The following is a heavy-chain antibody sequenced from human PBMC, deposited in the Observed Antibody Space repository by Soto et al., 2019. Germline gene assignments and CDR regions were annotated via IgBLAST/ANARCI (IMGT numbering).Heavy chain of an antibody. J-gene: IGHJ4*02. CDR3: ARGSLNYYDSSGYPFDY. Sequence: PGGSLRLSCAASGFTFSSYWMSWVRQAPGKGLEWVANIKQDGSEKNYVDSAKGRFTISRDNAKKSLYLQMNSLRAEDTAVYYCARGSLNYYDSSGYPFDYWGQGTLVTVSS. V-gene: IGHV3-7*02. CDR1: GFTFSSYW. D-gene: IGHD3-22*01. CDR2: IKQDGSEK.